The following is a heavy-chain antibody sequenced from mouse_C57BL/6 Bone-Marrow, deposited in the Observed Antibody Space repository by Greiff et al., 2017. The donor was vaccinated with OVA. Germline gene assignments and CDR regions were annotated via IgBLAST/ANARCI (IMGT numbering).Heavy chain of an antibody. CDR2: IHPSDSDT. Sequence: QVQLQQPGAELVKPGASVTVSCKASGYTFTSYWMHWVQQRPGQGLEWIGRIHPSDSDTNYNQKFTGKATFTVDKSSRTDYMQLSSLASEDSAVDYCAIDGSGAMDDWGQGTSGTGSS. J-gene: IGHJ4*01. D-gene: IGHD1-1*01. CDR3: AIDGSGAMDD. CDR1: GYTFTSYW. V-gene: IGHV1-74*01.